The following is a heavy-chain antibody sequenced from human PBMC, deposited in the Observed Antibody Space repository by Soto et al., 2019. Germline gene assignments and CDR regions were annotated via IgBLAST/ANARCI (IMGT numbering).Heavy chain of an antibody. Sequence: GESLKISCKGSGYSFTSYWIGWVRQMPGKGLEWMGIIYPGDSDTRYSPSFQGQVTISADKSISTAYLQWSSLKASDTAMYYCARRSEGSYEDYYYYGMDVWGHGTTVTVSS. J-gene: IGHJ6*02. D-gene: IGHD5-18*01. CDR1: GYSFTSYW. V-gene: IGHV5-51*01. CDR3: ARRSEGSYEDYYYYGMDV. CDR2: IYPGDSDT.